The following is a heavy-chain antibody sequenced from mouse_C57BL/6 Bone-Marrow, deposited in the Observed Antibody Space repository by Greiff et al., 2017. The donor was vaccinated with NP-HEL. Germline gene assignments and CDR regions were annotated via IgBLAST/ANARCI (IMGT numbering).Heavy chain of an antibody. CDR2: ISSGGSYT. Sequence: EVMLVESGGDLVKPGGSLKLSCAASGFTFSSYGMSWVRQTPDKRLEWVATISSGGSYTYYPDSVKGRFTISRDNAKNTLYLQMSSLKSEDTAMYYCARHGDYDYDEDYWGQGTTLTVSS. CDR3: ARHGDYDYDEDY. D-gene: IGHD2-4*01. V-gene: IGHV5-6*01. CDR1: GFTFSSYG. J-gene: IGHJ2*01.